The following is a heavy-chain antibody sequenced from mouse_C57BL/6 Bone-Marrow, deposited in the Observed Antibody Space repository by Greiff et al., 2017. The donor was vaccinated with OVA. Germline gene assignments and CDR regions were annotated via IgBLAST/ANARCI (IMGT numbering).Heavy chain of an antibody. Sequence: LVESGGGLVKPGGSLKLSCAASGFTFSSYAMSWVRQTPEKRLEWVATISDGGSYTYYPDNVKGRFTISRDNAQNNLYLQMSHLKSEDTAMYYGARDPSTTVVAMDYWGQGTSVTVSS. J-gene: IGHJ4*01. CDR2: ISDGGSYT. CDR1: GFTFSSYA. D-gene: IGHD1-1*01. CDR3: ARDPSTTVVAMDY. V-gene: IGHV5-4*01.